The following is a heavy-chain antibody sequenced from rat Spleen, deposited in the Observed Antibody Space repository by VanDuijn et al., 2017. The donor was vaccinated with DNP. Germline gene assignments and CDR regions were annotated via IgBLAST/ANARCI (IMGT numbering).Heavy chain of an antibody. D-gene: IGHD2-2*01. V-gene: IGHV2-32*01. J-gene: IGHJ2*01. CDR2: MWSDGDT. Sequence: QVQLKESGPGLVQPSQTLSLACTASGFSLNIFHVPWVRQPPGKGLEWMGVMWSDGDTSSNSALKSRLSISRDTSKSQVFLKMNSLQTEDTATYYCARGIPDFDYWGQGVMVTVSS. CDR3: ARGIPDFDY. CDR1: GFSLNIFH.